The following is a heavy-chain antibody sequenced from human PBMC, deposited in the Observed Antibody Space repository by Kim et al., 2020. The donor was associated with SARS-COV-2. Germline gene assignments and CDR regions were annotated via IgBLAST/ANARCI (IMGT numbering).Heavy chain of an antibody. V-gene: IGHV3-33*01. CDR3: ARDRFPHYDILTGTPAAPDY. CDR1: GFTFSSYG. Sequence: GGSLRLSCAASGFTFSSYGMHWVRQAPGKGLEWVAVIWYDGSNKYYADSVKGRFTISRDNSKNTLYLQMNSLRAEDTAVYYCARDRFPHYDILTGTPAAPDYWGQGTLVTVSS. CDR2: IWYDGSNK. D-gene: IGHD3-9*01. J-gene: IGHJ4*02.